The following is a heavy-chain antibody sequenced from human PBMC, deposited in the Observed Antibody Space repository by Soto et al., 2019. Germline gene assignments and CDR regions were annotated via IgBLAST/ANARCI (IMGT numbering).Heavy chain of an antibody. Sequence: GGSLRLSCAASGFTFSNAWMSWVRQAPGKGLEWVGRIKSKTDGGTTDYAAPVKGRFTISRDDSKNTLYLQMNSLKTEDTAVYYCTTDLEVAPAGPKTQNAFDIWGQGTMVTVSS. J-gene: IGHJ3*02. V-gene: IGHV3-15*01. CDR2: IKSKTDGGTT. D-gene: IGHD2-2*01. CDR1: GFTFSNAW. CDR3: TTDLEVAPAGPKTQNAFDI.